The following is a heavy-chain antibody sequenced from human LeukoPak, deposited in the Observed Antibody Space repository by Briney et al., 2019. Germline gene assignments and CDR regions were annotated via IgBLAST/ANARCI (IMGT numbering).Heavy chain of an antibody. CDR2: INHSGST. V-gene: IGHV4-34*01. D-gene: IGHD5-18*01. CDR3: ARGGYSYLGYYFDY. CDR1: GGSFSGYY. Sequence: PSETLSLTCAVYGGSFSGYYWSWIRQPPGKGLEWIGEINHSGSTNYNPSLKSRVTISVDTSKNQFSLELSSVTAADTAVYYCARGGYSYLGYYFDYWGQGTLVTVSS. J-gene: IGHJ4*02.